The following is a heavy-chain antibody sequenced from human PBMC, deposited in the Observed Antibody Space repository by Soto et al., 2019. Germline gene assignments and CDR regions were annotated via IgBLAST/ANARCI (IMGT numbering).Heavy chain of an antibody. J-gene: IGHJ3*02. CDR3: ASKFGELLADAFDI. D-gene: IGHD3-10*01. CDR1: GGSISSRNW. V-gene: IGHV4-4*02. Sequence: QVQLQESGPGLVKPSGTLSLTCAVSGGSISSRNWWSWVRQPPGKGLEWIGEIYHSGSTNYNPPLKSRVTISVDKSKHQFSLKLSSVTAADTAVYYCASKFGELLADAFDIWGQGTMVTVSS. CDR2: IYHSGST.